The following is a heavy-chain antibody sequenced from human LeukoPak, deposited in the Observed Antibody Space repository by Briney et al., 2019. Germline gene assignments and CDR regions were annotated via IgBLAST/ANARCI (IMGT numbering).Heavy chain of an antibody. CDR3: ARFRHAGDFDY. D-gene: IGHD7-27*01. Sequence: GGSLRLSCAASGFTFSSYSMNWVRQAPGKGLEWVSSISSGSSYIYYADSVKGRFTISRDNAKNSLYLQMNSLRAEDTAVYYCARFRHAGDFDYWGQGTLVTVSS. CDR1: GFTFSSYS. V-gene: IGHV3-21*01. J-gene: IGHJ4*02. CDR2: ISSGSSYI.